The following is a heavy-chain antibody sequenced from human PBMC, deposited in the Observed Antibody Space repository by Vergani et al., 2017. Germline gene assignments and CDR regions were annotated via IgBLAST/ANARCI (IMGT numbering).Heavy chain of an antibody. D-gene: IGHD5-18*01. CDR1: GFTFSSYE. V-gene: IGHV3-48*03. J-gene: IGHJ6*02. CDR2: ISSRGSTI. CDR3: ARGVRLWFYGMDV. Sequence: EVQLVESGGGLVQPGGSLRLSCAASGFTFSSYEMNWVRQAPGKGLEWVSYISSRGSTIYYADSVKGRFTISRDNAKNSLYLQRNSLRAEDTAVYYCARGVRLWFYGMDVWGQGTTVTVSS.